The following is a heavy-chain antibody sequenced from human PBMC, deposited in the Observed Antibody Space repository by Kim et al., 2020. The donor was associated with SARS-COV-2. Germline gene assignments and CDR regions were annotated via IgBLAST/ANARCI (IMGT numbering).Heavy chain of an antibody. D-gene: IGHD2-21*02. CDR3: ARSCGGDCYSSPDAFDI. J-gene: IGHJ3*02. Sequence: GGSLRLSCAASGFTFSTYAMHWVRQAPGKGLEWVSIISYDGSNKYYADSVKGRFTISRDNSKNTLYLQMNSLRAEDTAVYYCARSCGGDCYSSPDAFDIWGQGTMVTVSS. V-gene: IGHV3-30*04. CDR2: ISYDGSNK. CDR1: GFTFSTYA.